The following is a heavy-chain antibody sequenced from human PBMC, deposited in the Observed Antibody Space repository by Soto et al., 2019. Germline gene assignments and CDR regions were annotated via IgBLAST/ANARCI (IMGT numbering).Heavy chain of an antibody. CDR1: GYTFTSYG. J-gene: IGHJ4*02. CDR3: ARDPLYCGGDCYYSY. Sequence: ASVQVSCKASGYTFTSYGIRWVRQAPGQGLEWMGWISAYNGNTNYAQKLQGRVTMTTDTSTSKAYMELRRLRSDDTAVYYCARDPLYCGGDCYYSYWARG. D-gene: IGHD2-21*02. CDR2: ISAYNGNT. V-gene: IGHV1-18*04.